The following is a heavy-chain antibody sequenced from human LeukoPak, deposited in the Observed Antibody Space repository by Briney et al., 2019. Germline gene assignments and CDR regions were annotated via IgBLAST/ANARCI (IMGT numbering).Heavy chain of an antibody. CDR1: GGSISSGSYY. Sequence: SQTLSLTCTVSGGSISSGSYYWSWIRQPAGKGLEWIGRIYTSGSTNYNPSLKSRVTISVDTSKNQFSLKLSSVTAADTAVYYCARELTNRGFDPWGQGTLVTVSS. D-gene: IGHD7-27*01. CDR3: ARELTNRGFDP. CDR2: IYTSGST. J-gene: IGHJ5*02. V-gene: IGHV4-61*02.